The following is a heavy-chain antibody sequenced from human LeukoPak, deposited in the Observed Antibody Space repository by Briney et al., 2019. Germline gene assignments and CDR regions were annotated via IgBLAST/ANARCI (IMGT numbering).Heavy chain of an antibody. CDR2: IKPDGSEK. CDR1: GFTFSSYW. CDR3: ARAEGATMLDY. V-gene: IGHV3-7*03. Sequence: GGSLRLSCAASGFTFSSYWMTWVRQAPGKGLEWVANIKPDGSEKYYVDSVRGRFTISRDNAKNSLYLQMNSLRAEDTAVYYCARAEGATMLDYWGQGTLVTVSS. D-gene: IGHD5-12*01. J-gene: IGHJ4*02.